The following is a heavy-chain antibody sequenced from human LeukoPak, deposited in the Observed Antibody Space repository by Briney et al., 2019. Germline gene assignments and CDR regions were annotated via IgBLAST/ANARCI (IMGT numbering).Heavy chain of an antibody. Sequence: ASVKVSCEASGYTFTGYYMRWVRQAPGQGLEWMGWINPNSGGTNYAQKFQGRVTMTRDTSISTAYMELSRLRSDDTAVYYCARVRIAVAVFDPWGQGTLVTVSS. CDR1: GYTFTGYY. D-gene: IGHD6-19*01. J-gene: IGHJ5*02. V-gene: IGHV1-2*02. CDR3: ARVRIAVAVFDP. CDR2: INPNSGGT.